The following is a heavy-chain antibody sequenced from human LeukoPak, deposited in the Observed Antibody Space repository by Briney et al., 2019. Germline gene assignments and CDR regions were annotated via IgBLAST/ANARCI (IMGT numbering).Heavy chain of an antibody. CDR3: ARGGGYCTGPSCYTFDY. CDR2: VSYDGSNK. V-gene: IGHV3-30-3*01. J-gene: IGHJ4*02. D-gene: IGHD2-2*02. CDR1: GGPFDHYA. Sequence: GGSLRISCVASGGPFDHYAMHWVRQAPAKGLDWVALVSYDGSNKYYADSVKGRFTISRDNSKNTLYLQMNSLRAEDTTVFYCARGGGYCTGPSCYTFDYWGQGTLVTVSS.